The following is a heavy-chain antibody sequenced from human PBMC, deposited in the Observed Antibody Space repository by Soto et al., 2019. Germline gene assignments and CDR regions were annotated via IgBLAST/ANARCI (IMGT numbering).Heavy chain of an antibody. J-gene: IGHJ5*02. Sequence: PGGSLRLSCAASGFTFRSYHMHWVRQAPGKGLEWVASISYDENNKYYTDSVKGRFTISRDNSKNTLYLQMNSLRAEDTAVYYSARAMDAAMASKDNWFDPWGQGTLVTVYS. CDR1: GFTFRSYH. CDR2: ISYDENNK. CDR3: ARAMDAAMASKDNWFDP. D-gene: IGHD5-18*01. V-gene: IGHV3-30-3*01.